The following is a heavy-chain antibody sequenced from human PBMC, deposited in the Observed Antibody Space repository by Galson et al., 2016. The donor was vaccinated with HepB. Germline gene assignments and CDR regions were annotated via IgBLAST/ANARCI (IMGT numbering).Heavy chain of an antibody. CDR2: ISGNGEET. J-gene: IGHJ2*01. CDR3: AKGSRSSLVGTNAFFDL. D-gene: IGHD1-7*01. Sequence: SLRLSCAASGFPFENYAMSWVRQAPGKGLEWVSLISGNGEETFYADSVKGRFTISRDNSRNTLYLQMNSLRAEDTAVYYCAKGSRSSLVGTNAFFDLWGRGTLVTVSS. V-gene: IGHV3-23*01. CDR1: GFPFENYA.